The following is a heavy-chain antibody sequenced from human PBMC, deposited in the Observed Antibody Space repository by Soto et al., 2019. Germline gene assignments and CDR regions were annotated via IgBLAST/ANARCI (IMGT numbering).Heavy chain of an antibody. CDR3: AKTKTPHVRNGMDV. V-gene: IGHV4-31*04. CDR1: GDSLSRGGYY. J-gene: IGHJ6*02. Sequence: QVRLQESGPGLVRPSQTLSLTCTVSGDSLSRGGYYCSWIRQLPGKGLEWIGFIYYSGSTFYNPSLRSRVTMSADASKSQISLKLSSVTAADTAVYYCAKTKTPHVRNGMDVWGQGTTVTVSS. CDR2: IYYSGST. D-gene: IGHD2-8*01.